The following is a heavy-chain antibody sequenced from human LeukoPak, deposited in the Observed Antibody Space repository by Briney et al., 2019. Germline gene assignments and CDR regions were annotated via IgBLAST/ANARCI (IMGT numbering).Heavy chain of an antibody. V-gene: IGHV3-30-3*01. CDR2: ISYDGSNK. J-gene: IGHJ4*02. CDR1: GFTFSSYA. CDR3: ARDKSSGSYPLYYFDY. Sequence: PGGSLRLSCAASGFTFSSYAMHWVRRAPGKGLEWVAVISYDGSNKYYADSVKGRFTISRDNPKNTLYLQMNSLRAEDTAVYYCARDKSSGSYPLYYFDYWGQGTLVTVSS. D-gene: IGHD1-26*01.